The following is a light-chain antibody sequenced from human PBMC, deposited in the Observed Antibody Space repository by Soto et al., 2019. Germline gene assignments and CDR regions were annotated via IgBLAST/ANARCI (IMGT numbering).Light chain of an antibody. CDR3: QQFCSSPRT. Sequence: DVGMTKSPDSLAVSLGERATINCKSSQSVLYSSNNKNYLSWYQQKPGQPPKLLIYWASTRESGVPDRFSGSGSGTDFTLTISSLQAEDVAVYYCQQFCSSPRTFGQGTKVDIK. CDR1: QSVLYSSNNKNY. J-gene: IGKJ1*01. V-gene: IGKV4-1*01. CDR2: WAS.